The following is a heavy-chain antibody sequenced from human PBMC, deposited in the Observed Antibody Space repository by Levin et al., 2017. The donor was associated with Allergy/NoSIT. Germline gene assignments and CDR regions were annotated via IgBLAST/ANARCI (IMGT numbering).Heavy chain of an antibody. V-gene: IGHV3-11*03. CDR1: GFTFSDYY. J-gene: IGHJ4*02. Sequence: GESLKISCAASGFTFSDYYMSWIRQAPGKGLEWVSYISSSSSYTNYADSVKGRFTISRDNAKNSLYLQMNSLRAEDTAVYYCARTYGSGSYFVYWGQGTLVTVSS. CDR3: ARTYGSGSYFVY. D-gene: IGHD3-10*01. CDR2: ISSSSSYT.